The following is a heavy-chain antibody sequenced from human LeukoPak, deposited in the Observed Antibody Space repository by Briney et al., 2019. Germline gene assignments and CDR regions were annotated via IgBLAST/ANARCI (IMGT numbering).Heavy chain of an antibody. Sequence: SVKVSCKASGGTFGSYAISWVRQAPGQGLEWMGGIIPIFGTASYAQKFQGRVTITADESTSTAYMELSSLRSEDTAVYYCAREGIISTVVTPDAFDIWGQGTMVTVSS. CDR2: IIPIFGTA. V-gene: IGHV1-69*13. CDR3: AREGIISTVVTPDAFDI. J-gene: IGHJ3*02. D-gene: IGHD4-23*01. CDR1: GGTFGSYA.